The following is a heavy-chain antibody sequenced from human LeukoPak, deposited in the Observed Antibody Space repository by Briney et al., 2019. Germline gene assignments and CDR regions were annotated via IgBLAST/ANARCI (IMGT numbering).Heavy chain of an antibody. CDR3: ARAGDLVVVPHFDY. J-gene: IGHJ4*02. CDR2: ISTSGTTI. CDR1: RSTFRNYE. V-gene: IGHV3-48*03. Sequence: GGSLRLSCTASRSTFRNYEMNWVRQAPGKGLEWISYISTSGTTIYYADSVKGRFTISRDNARNSLFLQMNSLRAEDTAVYYCARAGDLVVVPHFDYWGQGTLVTVSS. D-gene: IGHD3-16*01.